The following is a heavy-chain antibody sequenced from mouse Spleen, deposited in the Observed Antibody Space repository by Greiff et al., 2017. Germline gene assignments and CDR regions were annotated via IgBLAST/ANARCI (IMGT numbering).Heavy chain of an antibody. V-gene: IGHV5-6*01. CDR2: ISSGGSYT. J-gene: IGHJ2*01. CDR1: GFTFSSYG. D-gene: IGHD2-3*01. CDR3: ARHDGYPFDY. Sequence: EVKLMESGGDLVKPGGSLKLSCAASGFTFSSYGMSWVRQTPDKRLEWVATISSGGSYTYYPDSVKGRFTISRDNAKNTLYLQMSSLKSEDTAMYYCARHDGYPFDYWGQGTTLTVSS.